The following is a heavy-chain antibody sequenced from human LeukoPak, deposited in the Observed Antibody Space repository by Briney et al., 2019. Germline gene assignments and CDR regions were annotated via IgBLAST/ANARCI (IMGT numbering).Heavy chain of an antibody. V-gene: IGHV4-39*07. CDR1: GGSISSSSYY. CDR2: IYYSGST. D-gene: IGHD3-10*01. J-gene: IGHJ3*02. Sequence: SETLSLTCTVSGGSISSSSYYWGWIRQPPGKGLEWIGSIYYSGSTYYNPSLKSRVTISVDTSKNQFSLKLSSVTAADTAVYYCARVLFVSSLNTQGNDAFDIWGQGTMVTVSS. CDR3: ARVLFVSSLNTQGNDAFDI.